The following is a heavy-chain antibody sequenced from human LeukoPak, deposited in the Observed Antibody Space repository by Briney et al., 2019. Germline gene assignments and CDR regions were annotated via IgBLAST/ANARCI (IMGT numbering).Heavy chain of an antibody. D-gene: IGHD3-3*01. CDR3: ARAAPIFGVGEPYYYYYMDV. CDR2: IYTSGST. Sequence: PSETLSLTCTVSGGSISSYYWVWIRQPAGKGLEWIGRIYTSGSTNYNPSLKSRVTMSVDTSKNQFSLKLSSVTAADTAVYYCARAAPIFGVGEPYYYYYMDVWGKGTTVTVSS. CDR1: GGSISSYY. J-gene: IGHJ6*03. V-gene: IGHV4-4*07.